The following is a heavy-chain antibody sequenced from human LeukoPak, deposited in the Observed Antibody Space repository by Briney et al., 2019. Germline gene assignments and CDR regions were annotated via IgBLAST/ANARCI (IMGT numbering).Heavy chain of an antibody. J-gene: IGHJ5*02. CDR1: GASISSPDFY. CDR3: ARGAMTAKPGDR. CDR2: IYYSGNT. D-gene: IGHD2-21*02. V-gene: IGHV4-39*02. Sequence: SETLSLTCSVSGASISSPDFYWSWIRQPPGKGLEWVGSIYYSGNTYYNPSLESRVTISLDTSNNHLSLRVNSVSATDTAVYYCARGAMTAKPGDRWGRGTLVSVSS.